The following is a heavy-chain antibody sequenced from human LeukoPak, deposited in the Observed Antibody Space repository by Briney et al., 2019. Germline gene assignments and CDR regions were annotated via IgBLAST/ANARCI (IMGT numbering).Heavy chain of an antibody. V-gene: IGHV3-23*01. CDR3: AKGLSSGWYDFDH. CDR1: GFTFGNYG. D-gene: IGHD6-19*01. J-gene: IGHJ4*02. CDR2: ISATGSNT. Sequence: PGGSLRLSCAASGFTFGNYGIIWVRQAPGKGLQWVSFISATGSNTYYAESVKGRFTISRDNPRSTVFLHMRSLRVDDTGVYYCAKGLSSGWYDFDHWGQGTLVSVSS.